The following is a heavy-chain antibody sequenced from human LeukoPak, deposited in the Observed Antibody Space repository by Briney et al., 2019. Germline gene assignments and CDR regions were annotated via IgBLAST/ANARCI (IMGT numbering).Heavy chain of an antibody. CDR1: GGSISSGSYD. CDR3: ASGTTVVTPYYFDY. J-gene: IGHJ4*02. V-gene: IGHV4-61*02. Sequence: PSETLSLTCTVSGGSISSGSYDWSWIRQPAGKGLEWIGRIYTSGSTNYNPSLKSRVTISVDTSMNQFSLKLSSVTAADTAVYYCASGTTVVTPYYFDYWGQGTLVTVSS. D-gene: IGHD4-23*01. CDR2: IYTSGST.